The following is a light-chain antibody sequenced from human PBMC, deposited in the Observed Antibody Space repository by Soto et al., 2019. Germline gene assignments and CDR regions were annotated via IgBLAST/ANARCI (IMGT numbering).Light chain of an antibody. CDR2: GAS. V-gene: IGKV3-20*01. CDR3: QKYGRT. J-gene: IGKJ1*01. CDR1: KSISRSY. Sequence: EIVLTQSPDTLSLSPGEGALLSWRATKSISRSYLAWYQQIPGQAPRLLIYGASSRATGMPDRFSGSGSGTDSTLTIGRLELEEFSVYYCQKYGRTFGQGTKVDI.